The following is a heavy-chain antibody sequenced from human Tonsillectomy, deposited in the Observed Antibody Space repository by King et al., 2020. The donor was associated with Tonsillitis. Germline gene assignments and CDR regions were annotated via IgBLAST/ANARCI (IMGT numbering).Heavy chain of an antibody. CDR3: ARGRYCSGGSCYSHFDY. CDR2: INPYSGDT. J-gene: IGHJ4*02. Sequence: QLVQSGTEVKKPGASLKVSCKASGYSFTGYYIHWVRQAPVQGLECMGWINPYSGDTNYAQNFQGGVTMTRDTSISTAYMELTRLTSDDTAVYYCARGRYCSGGSCYSHFDYWGQGTQVTVSS. CDR1: GYSFTGYY. D-gene: IGHD2-15*01. V-gene: IGHV1-2*02.